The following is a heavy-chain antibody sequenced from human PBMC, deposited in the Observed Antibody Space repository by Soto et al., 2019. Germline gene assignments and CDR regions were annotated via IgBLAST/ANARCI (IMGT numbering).Heavy chain of an antibody. CDR3: ARMDAFDI. J-gene: IGHJ3*02. V-gene: IGHV3-9*01. CDR2: ISWNSGSI. Sequence: GGSLRLSCAASGFTFDDYAMHWVRQAPGKGLEWVSGISWNSGSIGYADSVKGRFTISRDNAKNSLYLQMNSLRAEDTALYYCARMDAFDIWGQGTMVTVS. CDR1: GFTFDDYA.